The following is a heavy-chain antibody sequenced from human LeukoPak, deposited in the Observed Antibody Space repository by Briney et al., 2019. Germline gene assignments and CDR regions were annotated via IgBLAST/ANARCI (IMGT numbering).Heavy chain of an antibody. J-gene: IGHJ4*02. Sequence: SETLSLTCTVSGYSISSGYYWGWIRQPPGKGLEWIGSIYHSGSTYYNPSLKSRVTISVDTSKNQFSLKLSSVTAADTAVYYCARERSVVTFDYWGQGTLVTVSS. CDR1: GYSISSGYY. D-gene: IGHD4-23*01. CDR3: ARERSVVTFDY. CDR2: IYHSGST. V-gene: IGHV4-38-2*02.